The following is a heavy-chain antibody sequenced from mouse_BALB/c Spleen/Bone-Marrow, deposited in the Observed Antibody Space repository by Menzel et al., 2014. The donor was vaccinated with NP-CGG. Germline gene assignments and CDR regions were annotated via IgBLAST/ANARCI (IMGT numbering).Heavy chain of an antibody. CDR3: ARHPIYYYGSSWGNYAMDY. J-gene: IGHJ4*01. CDR1: GFTFSSYI. D-gene: IGHD1-1*01. Sequence: EVKLMESGGGLVQPGGSLKLSCAASGFTFSSYIMSWVRQTPEKRLEWVAYISNGGGSTHYPDTVKGRFTISRDNAKNSMYLQMSSLKSEDTAMYDCARHPIYYYGSSWGNYAMDYWGQGTSVTVSS. CDR2: ISNGGGST. V-gene: IGHV5-12-2*01.